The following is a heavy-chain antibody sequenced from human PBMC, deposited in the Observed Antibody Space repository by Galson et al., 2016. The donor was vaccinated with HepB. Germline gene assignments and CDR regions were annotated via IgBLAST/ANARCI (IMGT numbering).Heavy chain of an antibody. V-gene: IGHV3-7*03. CDR2: TRQDGSEK. J-gene: IGHJ4*02. D-gene: IGHD1-26*01. CDR1: GFTFSSFW. Sequence: SLRLSCAASGFTFSSFWMTWVRQAPGKGLEWVANTRQDGSEKYYVGSVKGRFTISRDNAKNSLYLQMNSLRADDTAVYYCAREGRTLLAVAGATSFDHWGQGTLVTVSS. CDR3: AREGRTLLAVAGATSFDH.